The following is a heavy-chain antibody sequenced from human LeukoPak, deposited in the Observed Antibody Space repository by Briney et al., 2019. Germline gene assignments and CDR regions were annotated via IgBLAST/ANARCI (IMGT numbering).Heavy chain of an antibody. CDR3: AREKFDS. J-gene: IGHJ5*01. CDR2: VSYEGTIK. CDR1: GFTFDDYA. Sequence: GGSLRLSCAASGFTFDDYAMHWVRQAPGKGLEWVAVVSYEGTIKYYSDSAKGRFTISRDNSNSLIPLQMNNLTTEDTAAYYCAREKFDSWGQGTLVTVSP. V-gene: IGHV3-30*03.